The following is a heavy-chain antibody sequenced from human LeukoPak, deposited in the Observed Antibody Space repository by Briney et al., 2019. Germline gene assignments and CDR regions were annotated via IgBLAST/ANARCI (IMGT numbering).Heavy chain of an antibody. CDR3: ARRMPAAGTGGVDY. CDR1: GFTFSNAW. V-gene: IGHV3-15*01. CDR2: IKSKTDGGTT. Sequence: GGSLRLSCAASGFTFSNAWMSWVRQAPGKGLEWVGRIKSKTDGGTTDYAAPVKGRFTISRDDSKNTLYLQMNSLSAEDTALYYCARRMPAAGTGGVDYWGQGTLVTVSS. D-gene: IGHD6-13*01. J-gene: IGHJ4*02.